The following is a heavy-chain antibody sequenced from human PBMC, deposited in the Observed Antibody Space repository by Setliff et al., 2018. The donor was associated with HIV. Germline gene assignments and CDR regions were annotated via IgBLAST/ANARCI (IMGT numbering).Heavy chain of an antibody. D-gene: IGHD4-17*01. CDR1: GGSISSGSYY. Sequence: SETLSLTCTVSGGSISSGSYYWSWIRQPAGKGLEWIGRIYSSASTNYNPSLNSRVIISVDTSRNQFSLRLSSVAAADTAMYYCARVGDYGAFDIWGQGTMVTV. CDR2: IYSSAST. CDR3: ARVGDYGAFDI. V-gene: IGHV4-61*02. J-gene: IGHJ3*02.